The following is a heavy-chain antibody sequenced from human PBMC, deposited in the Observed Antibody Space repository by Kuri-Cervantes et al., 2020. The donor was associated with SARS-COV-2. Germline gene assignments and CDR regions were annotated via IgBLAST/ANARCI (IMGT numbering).Heavy chain of an antibody. J-gene: IGHJ5*02. CDR2: INHSGST. CDR1: GGFFSGYY. V-gene: IGHV4-34*01. D-gene: IGHD6-13*01. CDR3: ARGSPRGYSSSSTRRNWFDP. Sequence: SQTLSLTCAVFGGFFSGYYWSWIRQSPGKGLEWIGKINHSGSTNYNPSLKSRVTISVDTSKNQFSLKLSSMTAAGTAVYYCARGSPRGYSSSSTRRNWFDPWGQGTLVTVSS.